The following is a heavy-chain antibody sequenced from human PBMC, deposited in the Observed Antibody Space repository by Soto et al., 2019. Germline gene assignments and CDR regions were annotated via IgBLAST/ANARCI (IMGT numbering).Heavy chain of an antibody. D-gene: IGHD7-27*01. J-gene: IGHJ4*02. V-gene: IGHV4-34*01. CDR1: GGSFSGYY. Sequence: QVQLQQWGAGLLKPSETLSLTCAVSGGSFSGYYWSWIRQPPGKGVERIGESNHSGSTNYNPSLKSRVTISVDTSKNQFSLKLSSVTAADTAVYYCARGWGRIFDYWGQGTLVTVSS. CDR2: SNHSGST. CDR3: ARGWGRIFDY.